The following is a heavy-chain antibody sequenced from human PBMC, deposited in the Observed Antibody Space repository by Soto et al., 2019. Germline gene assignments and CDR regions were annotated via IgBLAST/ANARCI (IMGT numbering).Heavy chain of an antibody. J-gene: IGHJ4*02. CDR3: ARGSLTIDY. Sequence: SETLSLTCTVSGGSLSNYYWSWIRQLAGKGLEWIGRIFPSGSTNYNPSLKSRVTMSVDTSKNQFSLAFSFVTAADTAVYYCARGSLTIDYWGQGAQVTVSS. CDR1: GGSLSNYY. CDR2: IFPSGST. V-gene: IGHV4-4*07. D-gene: IGHD3-16*02.